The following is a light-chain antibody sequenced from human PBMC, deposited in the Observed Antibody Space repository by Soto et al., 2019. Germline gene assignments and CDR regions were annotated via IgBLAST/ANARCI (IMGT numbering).Light chain of an antibody. Sequence: EIVLTQSPATLSLSPGERATLSCRASQSVSSYLAWYQQKPGQAPRLLIYDASTRATGIPARFSGSRYGTDFTLTISSLEPEDFAVYYCQQRSNWPPYTFGQGTKLEIK. J-gene: IGKJ2*01. CDR1: QSVSSY. V-gene: IGKV3-11*01. CDR3: QQRSNWPPYT. CDR2: DAS.